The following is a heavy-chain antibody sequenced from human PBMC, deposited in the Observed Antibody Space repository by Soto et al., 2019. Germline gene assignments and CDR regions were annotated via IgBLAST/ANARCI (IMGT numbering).Heavy chain of an antibody. D-gene: IGHD3-3*01. CDR1: GGSISVYY. CDR2: IYYSGST. Sequence: PSETLSLTCTVSGGSISVYYWSWIRQPPGKGLEWIGYIYYSGSTNYNPSLKSRVTISVDTSKNQFSLKLSSVTAADTAVYYCARGGWRHIDYWGQGTQVTVSS. V-gene: IGHV4-59*08. J-gene: IGHJ4*02. CDR3: ARGGWRHIDY.